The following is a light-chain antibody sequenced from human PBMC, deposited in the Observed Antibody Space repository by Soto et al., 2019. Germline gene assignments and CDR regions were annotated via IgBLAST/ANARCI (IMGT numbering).Light chain of an antibody. CDR3: SSYTSTNHVV. J-gene: IGLJ2*01. Sequence: QSALTQPASVSGSPGQSITISCTGTSSDVGGYNYVSWSQQHPGKAPKLLISEVSNRPSGVSNRFSGSKSGNTASLTISGLQAEDETDYYCSSYTSTNHVVFGGGTKLTVL. V-gene: IGLV2-14*03. CDR2: EVS. CDR1: SSDVGGYNY.